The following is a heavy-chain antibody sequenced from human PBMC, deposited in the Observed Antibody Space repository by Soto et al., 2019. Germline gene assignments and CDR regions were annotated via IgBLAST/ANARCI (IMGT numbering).Heavy chain of an antibody. J-gene: IGHJ4*01. CDR3: ARAAPRYCSGGSCYSGREY. V-gene: IGHV4-34*01. CDR2: INHSGST. D-gene: IGHD2-15*01. Sequence: QVQLQQWGAGLLKPSETLSLTCAVYGGSFSGYYWSWIRQPPGKGLERVGEINHSGSTNYNPSLKSRVNTSVDTSKNQFSLKLSSVTAADTAVYYCARAAPRYCSGGSCYSGREYWGHGTLVTVSA. CDR1: GGSFSGYY.